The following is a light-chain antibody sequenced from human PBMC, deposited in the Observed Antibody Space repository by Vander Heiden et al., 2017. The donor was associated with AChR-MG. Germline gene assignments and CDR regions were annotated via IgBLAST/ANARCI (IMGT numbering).Light chain of an antibody. CDR1: QGISNY. V-gene: IGKV1-9*01. CDR3: QQVNSYPWT. J-gene: IGKJ1*01. Sequence: DIQLPPSSSFLSASVGARVTITCRASQGISNYLAWYQQKPGKAPKLLIYAASTWQSGVPARFSGRGSGTEFTLTISSLQPEDFAAYYCQQVNSYPWTFGQGTKVEIK. CDR2: AAS.